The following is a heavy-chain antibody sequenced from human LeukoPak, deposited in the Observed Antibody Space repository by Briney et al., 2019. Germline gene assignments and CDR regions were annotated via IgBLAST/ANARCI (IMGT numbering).Heavy chain of an antibody. V-gene: IGHV1-8*01. CDR3: ARGQKDNGVSSSWYYYGMDV. CDR1: GYTFTISD. D-gene: IGHD6-13*01. CDR2: MNPNTGNT. J-gene: IGHJ6*02. Sequence: ASVKVSCKASGYTFTISDINWVRQATGQGLEWMGWMNPNTGNTEYAQKFQGRVTMTSNTSISTAYMELSSLRSEDTAVYYCARGQKDNGVSSSWYYYGMDVWGQGTTVTVSS.